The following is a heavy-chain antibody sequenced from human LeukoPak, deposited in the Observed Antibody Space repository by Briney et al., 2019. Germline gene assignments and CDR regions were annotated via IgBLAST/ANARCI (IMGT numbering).Heavy chain of an antibody. D-gene: IGHD4-17*01. V-gene: IGHV4-31*03. CDR2: IYYSGST. CDR1: GGSISSGGYY. Sequence: PSETLSLTCTVSGGSISSGGYYWSWVRQHPGKGLEWIGYIYYSGSTYYNPSLKSRVTISVDTSKNQFSLKVSPVTAADTAVYSCARATTVTTPADYWGQGTLVTVSS. CDR3: ARATTVTTPADY. J-gene: IGHJ4*02.